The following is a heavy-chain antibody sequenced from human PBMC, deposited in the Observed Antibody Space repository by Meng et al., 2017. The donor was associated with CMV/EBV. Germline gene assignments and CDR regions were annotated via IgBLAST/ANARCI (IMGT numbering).Heavy chain of an antibody. D-gene: IGHD3-16*01. V-gene: IGHV1-18*01. Sequence: TCTRYGSSGVRRAGGQEHEWMGWNSTYSGNKNSAQKMQGRITVDTDTYTCTAYMELGSVGSDDTDVYYCARIKDDYVWGRANWFDPWGQGTLVTVSS. CDR1: TCTRYG. J-gene: IGHJ5*02. CDR3: ARIKDDYVWGRANWFDP. CDR2: NSTYSGNK.